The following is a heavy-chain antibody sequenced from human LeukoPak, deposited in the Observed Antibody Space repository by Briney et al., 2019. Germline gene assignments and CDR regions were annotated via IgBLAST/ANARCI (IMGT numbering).Heavy chain of an antibody. V-gene: IGHV5-51*01. CDR3: AYRAKSASRRFSF. Sequence: GESLKIACQGSEYSFTSYWTGWVRQMPGKGLEWMGIIYPGDSDTRYSPSFQGQVTISADRSISTAYLQWSSLPASDTAMYYFAYRAKSASRRFSFRGWATLLSVCS. CDR2: IYPGDSDT. J-gene: IGHJ4*02. D-gene: IGHD2/OR15-2a*01. CDR1: EYSFTSYW.